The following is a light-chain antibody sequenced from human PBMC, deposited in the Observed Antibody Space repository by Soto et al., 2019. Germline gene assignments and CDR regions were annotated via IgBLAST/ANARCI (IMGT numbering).Light chain of an antibody. CDR2: GAS. Sequence: VSGEGVDSRAFRASQSVSGMAWDQQIRGQAPRLLIYGASTRATGIPDRFSVSGSGTEFTLSMRRRQSGESSVHYCEQYGRSVARFAPGTRLEIK. J-gene: IGKJ5*01. CDR3: EQYGRSVAR. V-gene: IGKV3D-15*01. CDR1: QSVSG.